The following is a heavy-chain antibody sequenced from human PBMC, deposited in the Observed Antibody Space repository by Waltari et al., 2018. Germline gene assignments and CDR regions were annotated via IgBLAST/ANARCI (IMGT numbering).Heavy chain of an antibody. CDR2: IWYDGSNK. D-gene: IGHD3-3*01. V-gene: IGHV3-33*01. Sequence: QVQLVESGGGVVQSGRSLRLSCVGSGFPFSNHGMNWVRQAPGKGLEWVAGIWYDGSNKNYVDSVKGRFTISRDNSKNTLYLEMNSLRAEDTAVYFCARGDGGSGLGASDIWGQGTMVTVSS. CDR1: GFPFSNHG. J-gene: IGHJ3*02. CDR3: ARGDGGSGLGASDI.